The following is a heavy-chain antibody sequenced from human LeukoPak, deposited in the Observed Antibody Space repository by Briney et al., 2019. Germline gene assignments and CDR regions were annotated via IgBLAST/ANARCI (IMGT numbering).Heavy chain of an antibody. CDR1: GFAFSDYW. CDR3: ARASSNYPLYYFDY. Sequence: GSLRLSCAASGFAFSDYWMSWVRQAPGKGLEWIGYIYYSGSTNYNPSLKSRVTISVDTSKNQFSLKLSSVTAADTAVYYCARASSNYPLYYFDYWGQGTLVTVSS. D-gene: IGHD4-11*01. CDR2: IYYSGST. J-gene: IGHJ4*02. V-gene: IGHV4-59*01.